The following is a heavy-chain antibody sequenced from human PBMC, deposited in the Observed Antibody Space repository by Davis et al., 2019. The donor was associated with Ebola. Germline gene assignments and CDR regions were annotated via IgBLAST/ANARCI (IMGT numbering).Heavy chain of an antibody. CDR3: AREKPYGSGVYYYYGMDV. V-gene: IGHV4-39*07. CDR2: IYYSGST. Sequence: SETLSLTCTVSGGSISSSSYYWGWIRQPPGKGLEWIGSIYYSGSTYYNPSLKSRVTISVDTSKNQFSLKLSSVTAADTAVYYCAREKPYGSGVYYYYGMDVWGQGTTVTVPS. D-gene: IGHD3-10*01. J-gene: IGHJ6*02. CDR1: GGSISSSSYY.